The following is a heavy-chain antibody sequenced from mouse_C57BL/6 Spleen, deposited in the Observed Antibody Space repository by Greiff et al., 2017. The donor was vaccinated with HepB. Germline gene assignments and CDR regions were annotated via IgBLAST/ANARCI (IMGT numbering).Heavy chain of an antibody. CDR1: GYTFTSYW. V-gene: IGHV1-50*01. CDR3: RITTVARDY. CDR2: IDPSDSYT. J-gene: IGHJ2*01. Sequence: QVQLQQPGAELVKPGASVKLSCKASGYTFTSYWMQWVKQRPGQGLEWIGEIDPSDSYTNYNQKFKGKATLTVDTSSSTAYMQLSSLTSEDSAVYYCRITTVARDYWGQGTTLTVSS. D-gene: IGHD1-1*01.